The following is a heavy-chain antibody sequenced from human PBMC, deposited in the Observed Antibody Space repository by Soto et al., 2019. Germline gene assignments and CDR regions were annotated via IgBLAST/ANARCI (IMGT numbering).Heavy chain of an antibody. D-gene: IGHD3-10*01. CDR1: SGSISSSNW. Sequence: SETLSLTCAVSSGSISSSNWWSWVRQPPGKGLEWIGEIYHSGSTNYNPSLKSRVTISVDKSKNQFSLKLSSVTAADTAVYYCASGGYYGSGNEGWFDPWGQGTLVTVSS. J-gene: IGHJ5*02. V-gene: IGHV4-4*02. CDR2: IYHSGST. CDR3: ASGGYYGSGNEGWFDP.